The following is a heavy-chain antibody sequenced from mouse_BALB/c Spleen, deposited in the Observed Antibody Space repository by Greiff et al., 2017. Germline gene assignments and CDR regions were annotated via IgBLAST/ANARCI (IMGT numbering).Heavy chain of an antibody. Sequence: QVQLKESGPGLVAPSQSLSITCTVSGFSLTSYGVHWVRQPPGKGLEWLGVIWAGGSTNYNSALMSRLSISKDNSKSQVFLKMNSLQTDDTAMYYCARDRDYYGSSPYYFDYWGQGTTLTVSS. CDR1: GFSLTSYG. V-gene: IGHV2-9*02. J-gene: IGHJ2*01. CDR2: IWAGGST. D-gene: IGHD1-1*01. CDR3: ARDRDYYGSSPYYFDY.